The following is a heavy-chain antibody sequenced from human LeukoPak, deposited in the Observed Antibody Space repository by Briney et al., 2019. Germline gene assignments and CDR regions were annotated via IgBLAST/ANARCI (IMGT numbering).Heavy chain of an antibody. D-gene: IGHD3-22*01. CDR1: GDSVSSNSAA. CDR3: ARGTFYYDRSGYPGLDY. V-gene: IGHV6-1*01. Sequence: SQTLSLTCAISGDSVSSNSAAWNWIRQSPSRGLEWLGRTYYRSKWYNDYAVSVKSRITINPDTSKNQFSLQLNSVTAADTAVYYCARGTFYYDRSGYPGLDYWGQGTLVTVSS. CDR2: TYYRSKWYN. J-gene: IGHJ4*02.